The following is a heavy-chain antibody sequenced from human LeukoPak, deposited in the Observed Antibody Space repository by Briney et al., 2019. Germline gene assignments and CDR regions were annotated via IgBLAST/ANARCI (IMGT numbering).Heavy chain of an antibody. CDR2: INPSGGST. V-gene: IGHV1-46*01. CDR1: GYTFTSYY. CDR3: AREGTEMATNDY. Sequence: ASVKVSCKASGYTFTSYYMHWVRQAPGQGPEWMGIINPSGGSTSYAQKFQGRVTMTRDMSTSTVYMELGSLRSEDTAVYYCAREGTEMATNDYWGQGTLVTVSS. D-gene: IGHD5-24*01. J-gene: IGHJ4*02.